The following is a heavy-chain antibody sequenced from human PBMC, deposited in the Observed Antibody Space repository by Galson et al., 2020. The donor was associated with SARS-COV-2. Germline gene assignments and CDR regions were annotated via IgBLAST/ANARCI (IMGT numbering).Heavy chain of an antibody. V-gene: IGHV3-49*03. J-gene: IGHJ4*02. CDR3: TRTDFWSGYDPDY. D-gene: IGHD3-3*01. CDR2: IRSKAYGGTT. Sequence: GGSLSLSCTASGFTFGDYAMSWFRQAPGKGLEWVGFIRSKAYGGTTQYAASVKGRFTISRDDSKSIAYLQMNSLKTEDTAVYYCTRTDFWSGYDPDYWGQGTLVTGSS. CDR1: GFTFGDYA.